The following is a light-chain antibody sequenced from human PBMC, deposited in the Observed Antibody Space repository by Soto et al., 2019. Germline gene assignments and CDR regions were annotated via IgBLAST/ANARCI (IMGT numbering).Light chain of an antibody. CDR3: QQYRSSPLT. V-gene: IGKV3-20*01. CDR1: QSVSSSY. J-gene: IGKJ1*01. CDR2: GAS. Sequence: EIVLTQSPGTLSLSPGERATLSCRASQSVSSSYLAWYQQKPGQAPMLLIYGASSRATGIPDRFSGSGSGTDFTLTISRLEPEDFAVYYCQQYRSSPLTFGQGTKVEIK.